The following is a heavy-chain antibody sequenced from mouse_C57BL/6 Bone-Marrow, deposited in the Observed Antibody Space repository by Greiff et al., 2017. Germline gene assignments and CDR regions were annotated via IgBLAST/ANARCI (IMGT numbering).Heavy chain of an antibody. CDR1: GYTFTSYW. J-gene: IGHJ1*03. V-gene: IGHV1-61*01. CDR3: ARLLSWYFDV. D-gene: IGHD2-1*01. Sequence: QVQLQQPGAELVRPGSSVKLSCKASGYTFTSYWMDWVKQRPGQGLEWIGNIYPSDSETHYNQKFKDKATLTVDKSSSTAYIQLSSLTSEDSPVYYCARLLSWYFDVWGTGTTVTVSS. CDR2: IYPSDSET.